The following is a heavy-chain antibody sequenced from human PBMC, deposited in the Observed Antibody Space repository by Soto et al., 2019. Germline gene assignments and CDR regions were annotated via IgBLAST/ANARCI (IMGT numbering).Heavy chain of an antibody. Sequence: SETLSLTCAVSGGSISSGGYSWSWIRQPPGKGLEWIGYIYHSGSTYYNPSLRSRVTISVDRSKNQFSLKLSSVTAADTAVYYCARVPDRWGQGTLVTV. V-gene: IGHV4-30-2*01. CDR1: GGSISSGGYS. D-gene: IGHD2-2*01. CDR3: ARVPDR. CDR2: IYHSGST. J-gene: IGHJ5*02.